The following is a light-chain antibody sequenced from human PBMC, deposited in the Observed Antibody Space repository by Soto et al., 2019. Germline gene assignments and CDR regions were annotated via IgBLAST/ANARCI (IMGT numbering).Light chain of an antibody. Sequence: EIVMTQSPATLSVSPGERATLSCRASQSVSSNVAWYQQKPGQAPRLLIYGASSRTTGIPARFSGSGSGTDFTLTISSLQSEDFTFYYCLQYNNWPQTFGQGTKVDVK. J-gene: IGKJ1*01. CDR3: LQYNNWPQT. CDR1: QSVSSN. CDR2: GAS. V-gene: IGKV3-15*01.